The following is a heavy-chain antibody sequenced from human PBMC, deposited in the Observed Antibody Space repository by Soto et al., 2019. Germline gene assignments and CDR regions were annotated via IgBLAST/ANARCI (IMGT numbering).Heavy chain of an antibody. V-gene: IGHV3-7*03. Sequence: GRSLRLSCVASGFTFISCFMGWVRLAPGKGLEWVANINQDGGGTYYVYSVEGRFTISRDNAKDSLYLQMNSLRGEDTAVYYCARYCRGSGRYFFDYSAQGSLVPVSS. D-gene: IGHD6-19*01. CDR1: GFTFISCF. J-gene: IGHJ4*02. CDR2: INQDGGGT. CDR3: ARYCRGSGRYFFDY.